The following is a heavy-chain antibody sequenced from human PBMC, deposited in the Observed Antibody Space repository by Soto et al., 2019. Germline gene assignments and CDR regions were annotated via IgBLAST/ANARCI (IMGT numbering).Heavy chain of an antibody. CDR2: IYHSGST. J-gene: IGHJ4*02. D-gene: IGHD2-2*01. V-gene: IGHV4-4*02. Sequence: QVQLQESGPGLVKPSGTLSLTCAVSGGSISSSNWWSWVRQPPGKGLEWIGEIYHSGSTNYHPSLKRRVTISVDKSKNPFSLQLSSVTAADTALYYCARDPPLPAAMVDWGQGTLVTVSS. CDR1: GGSISSSNW. CDR3: ARDPPLPAAMVD.